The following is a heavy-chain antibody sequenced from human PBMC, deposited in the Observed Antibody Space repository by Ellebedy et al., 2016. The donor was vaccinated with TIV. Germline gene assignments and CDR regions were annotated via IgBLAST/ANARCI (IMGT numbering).Heavy chain of an antibody. Sequence: GESLKISXAASGFTFSSYWMSWVRQAPGKGLEWVANIKQDGSEKYYVDSVKGRFTISRDNAKNSLYLQMNSLRAEDTAVYYCARGGYCSGGSCYSGYYFDYWGQGTLVTVSS. J-gene: IGHJ4*02. CDR3: ARGGYCSGGSCYSGYYFDY. CDR2: IKQDGSEK. V-gene: IGHV3-7*01. CDR1: GFTFSSYW. D-gene: IGHD2-15*01.